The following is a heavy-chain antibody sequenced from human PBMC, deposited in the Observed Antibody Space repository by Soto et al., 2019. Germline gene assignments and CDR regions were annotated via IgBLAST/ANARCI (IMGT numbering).Heavy chain of an antibody. CDR1: GYTFTSYG. CDR3: ARVSRYYGSGSYSSGYYYYYGMDV. CDR2: ISAYNGNT. Sequence: ASVKVSCKASGYTFTSYGISWVRQAPGQGLEWMGWISAYNGNTNYAQKLQGRVTMTTDTSTSTAYMELRSLRSEDTAVYYCARVSRYYGSGSYSSGYYYYYGMDVWGQGTTVTVSS. V-gene: IGHV1-18*01. J-gene: IGHJ6*02. D-gene: IGHD3-10*01.